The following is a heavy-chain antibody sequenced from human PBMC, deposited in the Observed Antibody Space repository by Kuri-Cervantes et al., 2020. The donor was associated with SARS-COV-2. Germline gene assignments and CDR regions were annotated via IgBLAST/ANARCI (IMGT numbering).Heavy chain of an antibody. CDR2: INHSGST. CDR1: GGSFSGYY. J-gene: IGHJ4*02. CDR3: ARISAVPAAKRTYYFDY. D-gene: IGHD2-2*01. V-gene: IGHV4-34*01. Sequence: SETLSLTCAVYGGSFSGYYWSWIRQPPGKGLEWIGEINHSGSTNYNPSLKSRVTISVDTSKSQFSLKLSSVTAADTAVYYCARISAVPAAKRTYYFDYWGQGTLVTVSS.